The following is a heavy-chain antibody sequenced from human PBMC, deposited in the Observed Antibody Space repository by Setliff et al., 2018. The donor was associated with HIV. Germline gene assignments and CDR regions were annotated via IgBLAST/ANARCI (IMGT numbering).Heavy chain of an antibody. V-gene: IGHV1-2*06. CDR1: GFIFTDYQ. D-gene: IGHD6-19*01. J-gene: IGHJ4*02. Sequence: ASVKVSCKASGFIFTDYQIHWVRQAPGQGLEWMGRFNPNSRVTNSPQKFQGRVTMTRDTSINTAYMELSRLTSDDTAFYYCARGVSQAYTYGSGAYYYFDFWGLGTLVTVSS. CDR3: ARGVSQAYTYGSGAYYYFDF. CDR2: FNPNSRVT.